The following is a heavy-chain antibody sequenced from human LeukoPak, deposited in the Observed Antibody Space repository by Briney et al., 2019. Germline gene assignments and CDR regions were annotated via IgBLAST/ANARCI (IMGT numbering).Heavy chain of an antibody. D-gene: IGHD3-10*01. CDR1: GFTFSSYS. CDR3: ARPRSSYYYGSGSYYNY. Sequence: GGSLRLSCAASGFTFSSYSMNWVRQAPGKGLEWVSSISSSSSYIYYADSVKGRFTISRDNAKNSLYLQMNSLRAEDTAVYYCARPRSSYYYGSGSYYNYWGQGTLVTVSS. V-gene: IGHV3-21*01. J-gene: IGHJ4*02. CDR2: ISSSSSYI.